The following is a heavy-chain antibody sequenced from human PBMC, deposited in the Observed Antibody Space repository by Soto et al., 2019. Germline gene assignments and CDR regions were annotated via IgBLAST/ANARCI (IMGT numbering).Heavy chain of an antibody. CDR1: GGSISSSNW. D-gene: IGHD3-16*01. CDR2: IYHSGST. J-gene: IGHJ6*02. Sequence: TSETLSLTCAVSGGSISSSNWWSWVRQPPGKGLEWIGEIYHSGSTNYNPSLKSRVTISVDKSKNQFSLKLSSVTAADTAVYYCARDHQEGRGRGYYYYYYGMDVWGQGTTVTVSS. CDR3: ARDHQEGRGRGYYYYYYGMDV. V-gene: IGHV4-4*02.